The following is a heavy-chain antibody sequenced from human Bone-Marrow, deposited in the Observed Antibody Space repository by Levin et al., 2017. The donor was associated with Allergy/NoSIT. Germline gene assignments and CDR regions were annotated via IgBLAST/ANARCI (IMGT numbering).Heavy chain of an antibody. D-gene: IGHD6-19*01. CDR2: ISSSSSYI. Sequence: PGGSLRLSCAASGFTFSSYSMNWVRQAPGKGLEWVSSISSSSSYIYYADSVKGRFTISRDNAKNSLYLQMNSLRAEDTAVYYCARDRDPSAVAGTDYFDYWGQGTLVTVSS. CDR1: GFTFSSYS. J-gene: IGHJ4*02. CDR3: ARDRDPSAVAGTDYFDY. V-gene: IGHV3-21*01.